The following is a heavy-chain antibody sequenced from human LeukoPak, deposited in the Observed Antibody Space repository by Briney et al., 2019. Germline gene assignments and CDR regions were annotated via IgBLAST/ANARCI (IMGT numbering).Heavy chain of an antibody. J-gene: IGHJ5*02. Sequence: SQTLSLTCTVSGGSISSGNYYWGWIRQPAGKGLEWIGRIYTSGSTNYNPSLKSRVTILVDTFKNQFSLKLSSVTAADTAVYYCARGLYYDSSGYYYGWFDPWGRGTLVTVSS. V-gene: IGHV4-61*02. D-gene: IGHD3-22*01. CDR2: IYTSGST. CDR1: GGSISSGNYY. CDR3: ARGLYYDSSGYYYGWFDP.